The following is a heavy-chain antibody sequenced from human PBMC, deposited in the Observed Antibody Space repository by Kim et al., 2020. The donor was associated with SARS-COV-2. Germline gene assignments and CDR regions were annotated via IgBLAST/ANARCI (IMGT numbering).Heavy chain of an antibody. CDR1: GFTFDIYA. Sequence: GGSLRLSCVGSGFTFDIYAMSWVRQAPGKGLEWVSAISGSGVNKFYADSVRGRFTSSRDNSKNTLYLQMNSLRDEDTALYYCATMVVVGDYDFYYYYGM. J-gene: IGHJ6*01. CDR3: ATMVVVGDYDFYYYYGM. D-gene: IGHD2-15*01. V-gene: IGHV3-23*01. CDR2: ISGSGVNK.